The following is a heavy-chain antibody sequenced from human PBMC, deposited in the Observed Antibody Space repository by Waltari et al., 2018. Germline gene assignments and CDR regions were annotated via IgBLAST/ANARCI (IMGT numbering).Heavy chain of an antibody. Sequence: EVQLVQSGAEVKKPGAAVKISCKASGYTFTDYYMHSVQQAPGKGLERMGRVDPEDGETIYAEKFQGRVTITADTSTDTAYMELSSLRSEDTAVYYCATDLLLWFGETVDYWGQGTLVTVSS. CDR2: VDPEDGET. CDR3: ATDLLLWFGETVDY. D-gene: IGHD3-10*01. J-gene: IGHJ4*02. V-gene: IGHV1-69-2*01. CDR1: GYTFTDYY.